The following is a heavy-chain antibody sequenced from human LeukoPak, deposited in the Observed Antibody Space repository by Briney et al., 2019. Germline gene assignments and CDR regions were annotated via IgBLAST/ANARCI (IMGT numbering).Heavy chain of an antibody. V-gene: IGHV4-59*01. CDR3: ARDKGYSSGWYVQSDAFDI. CDR2: IFYSGST. CDR1: GGSIRSYY. J-gene: IGHJ3*02. Sequence: PSETLSLTCTASGGSIRSYYWNWIRQPPGKGLEWIGYIFYSGSTNYNPSLKSRVNISVDTSKNQFSLKMTSVTAADTAVYYCARDKGYSSGWYVQSDAFDIWGQGTMVTVSS. D-gene: IGHD6-19*01.